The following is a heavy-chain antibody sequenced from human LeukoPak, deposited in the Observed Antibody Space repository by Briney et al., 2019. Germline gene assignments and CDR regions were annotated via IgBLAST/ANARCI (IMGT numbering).Heavy chain of an antibody. D-gene: IGHD5-18*01. J-gene: IGHJ2*01. V-gene: IGHV3-30*18. Sequence: GRSLRLSCAASGFTFSSYGMHWVRQAPGKGLEWVAIISYDGSNKYYADSVKGRFTISRDNSKNTLYLQMNSLRAEDTAVYYCAKPGRSSEYSYDPWYFDLWGRGTLVTVSS. CDR3: AKPGRSSEYSYDPWYFDL. CDR1: GFTFSSYG. CDR2: ISYDGSNK.